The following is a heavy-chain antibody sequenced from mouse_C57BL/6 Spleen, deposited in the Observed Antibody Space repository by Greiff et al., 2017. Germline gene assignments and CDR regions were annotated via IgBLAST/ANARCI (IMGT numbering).Heavy chain of an antibody. CDR1: GFNIKDYY. Sequence: EVKLMESGAELVKPGASVKLSCTASGFNIKDYYMHWVKQRTEQGLEWIGRIDPEDGETKYAPKFQGKATITADTSSNTAYLQLSSLTSEDTAVYYCARSTYYGSSSYAMDYWGQGTSVTVSS. V-gene: IGHV14-2*01. J-gene: IGHJ4*01. CDR3: ARSTYYGSSSYAMDY. CDR2: IDPEDGET. D-gene: IGHD1-1*01.